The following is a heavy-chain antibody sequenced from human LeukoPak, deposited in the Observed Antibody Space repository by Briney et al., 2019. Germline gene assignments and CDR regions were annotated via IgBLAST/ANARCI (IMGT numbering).Heavy chain of an antibody. Sequence: ETSETLSLTCAVYGGSFSGYYWSWIRQPPGKGLEWIGEINHSGSTNYNPSLKSRVTISVDTSKNQFSLKLSSVTAADTAVYYCAKGIAAAGTEYYYYYYMDVWGKGTTVTVSS. V-gene: IGHV4-34*01. D-gene: IGHD6-13*01. CDR1: GGSFSGYY. CDR2: INHSGST. J-gene: IGHJ6*03. CDR3: AKGIAAAGTEYYYYYYMDV.